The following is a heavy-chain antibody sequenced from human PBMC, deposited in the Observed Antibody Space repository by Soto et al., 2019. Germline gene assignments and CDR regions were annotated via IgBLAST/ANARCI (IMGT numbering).Heavy chain of an antibody. CDR2: IYYSGTT. CDR3: ARLGGYYQAFDQ. D-gene: IGHD3-22*01. CDR1: GGSISSGDYY. V-gene: IGHV4-30-4*01. J-gene: IGHJ4*01. Sequence: PSETLSLTCTVSGGSISSGDYYWSWIRQPPGKGLEWIGYIYYSGTTSYNPSLKGRVTVSLDTSKKQFSLKLRSVTAADTAVYFCARLGGYYQAFDQWGQGALVTVSS.